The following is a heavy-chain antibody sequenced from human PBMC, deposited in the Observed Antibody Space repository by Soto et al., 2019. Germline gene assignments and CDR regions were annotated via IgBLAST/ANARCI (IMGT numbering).Heavy chain of an antibody. D-gene: IGHD3-3*01. J-gene: IGHJ6*03. CDR1: GGSISSYY. V-gene: IGHV4-59*08. CDR2: IYYSGST. CDR3: ARRRGITIFGVAPYYMDV. Sequence: SETLSLTCTVSGGSISSYYWSWIRQPPGKGLEWIGYIYYSGSTNYNPSLKSRVTISVDTSKNQFSLKLSSVTAADTAVYYCARRRGITIFGVAPYYMDVWGKGTTVTVSS.